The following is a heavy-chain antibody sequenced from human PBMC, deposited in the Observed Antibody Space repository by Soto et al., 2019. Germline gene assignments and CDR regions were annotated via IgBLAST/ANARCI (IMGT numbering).Heavy chain of an antibody. CDR2: IRIKVNSYAT. V-gene: IGHV3-73*01. J-gene: IGHJ3*02. CDR3: TKTGDLAAFDI. Sequence: GGSLSLSCAASGFTFSGSAMHWVRQASGKGLEWVGRIRIKVNSYATAYAASVKGRFTISRDDSKNTAYLQMNSLKTEDTAVYYCTKTGDLAAFDIWGQGTMVTVSS. CDR1: GFTFSGSA. D-gene: IGHD7-27*01.